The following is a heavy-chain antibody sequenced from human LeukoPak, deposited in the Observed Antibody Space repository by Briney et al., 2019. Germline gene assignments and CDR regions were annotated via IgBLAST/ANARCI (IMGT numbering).Heavy chain of an antibody. CDR3: AKDYNSAWPGAEYFQH. D-gene: IGHD3-22*01. J-gene: IGHJ1*01. Sequence: GGSLRLSCAASEFTFSSYSMSWVRQAPGQGLEWAAGISGSGDFTNYADSVKGRFTISRDNSKNTLYLQMNSLRAEDTAVYYCAKDYNSAWPGAEYFQHWGQGTLVTVSS. CDR2: ISGSGDFT. CDR1: EFTFSSYS. V-gene: IGHV3-23*01.